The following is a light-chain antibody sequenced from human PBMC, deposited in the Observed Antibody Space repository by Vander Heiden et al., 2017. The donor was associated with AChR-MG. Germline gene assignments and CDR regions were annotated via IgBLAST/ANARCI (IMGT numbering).Light chain of an antibody. V-gene: IGLV3-25*03. CDR1: ALPKQY. Sequence: SYELTQPPSVSVSTGQTARITCSGDALPKQYTYWYQQKSGQAPILIIYKDSERPSGIPERFSGSSSGTTVTLAISGVRAEDEADYYCQSADTGTIYPRVFGGGTKLTVL. CDR3: QSADTGTIYPRV. CDR2: KDS. J-gene: IGLJ3*02.